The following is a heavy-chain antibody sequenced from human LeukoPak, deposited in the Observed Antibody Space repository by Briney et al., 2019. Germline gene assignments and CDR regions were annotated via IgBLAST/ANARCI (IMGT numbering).Heavy chain of an antibody. D-gene: IGHD6-13*01. CDR2: IKQDGSEK. CDR1: GFTFSSYW. CDR3: ARDRIAAAAWGYYYYGMDV. Sequence: GGSLRLSCAASGFTFSSYWMSWVRQAPGKGLEWVANIKQDGSEKYYVDSVKGRFTISRDNAKNSLYLRMNSLRAEDTAVYYCARDRIAAAAWGYYYYGMDVWGQGTTVTVSS. V-gene: IGHV3-7*01. J-gene: IGHJ6*02.